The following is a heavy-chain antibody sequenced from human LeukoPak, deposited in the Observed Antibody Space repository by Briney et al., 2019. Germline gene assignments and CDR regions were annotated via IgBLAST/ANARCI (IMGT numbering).Heavy chain of an antibody. J-gene: IGHJ1*01. D-gene: IGHD2-2*01. Sequence: SGGSLRLSCAASGFTFSSHSMNWVRQAPGKGLEWVSYISSSSSTIYYADSVKGRFTISRDNAKNSLYLQMNSLRAEGTAVYYCAKGGVVVVPAAILPHWGQGTLVTVSS. V-gene: IGHV3-48*01. CDR3: AKGGVVVVPAAILPH. CDR2: ISSSSSTI. CDR1: GFTFSSHS.